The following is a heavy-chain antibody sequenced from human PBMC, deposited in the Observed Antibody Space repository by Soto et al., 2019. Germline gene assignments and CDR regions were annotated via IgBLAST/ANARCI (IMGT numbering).Heavy chain of an antibody. CDR3: AKDGVLQALSLFDY. CDR1: GFTFSSYG. Sequence: PGGSLRLSCAASGFTFSSYGMHWVRQAPGKGLEWVAVISYDGSNKYYADSVKGRFTISRDNSKNTLYLQMNSLRAEDTAVYYCAKDGVLQALSLFDYWGQGTLVTVSS. J-gene: IGHJ4*02. CDR2: ISYDGSNK. V-gene: IGHV3-30*18.